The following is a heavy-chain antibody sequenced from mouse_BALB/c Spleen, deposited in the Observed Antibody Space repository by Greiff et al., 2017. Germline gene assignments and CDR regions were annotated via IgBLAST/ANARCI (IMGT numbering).Heavy chain of an antibody. Sequence: QVQLQQPGAELVKPGASVKLSCKASGYTFTSYWMHWVKQRPGQGLEWIGEINPSNGRTNYNEKFKSKATLTVDKSSSTAYVQLSSLTSEDSAVYYCARELYYRSFAYWGQGTLVTVSA. CDR2: INPSNGRT. CDR1: GYTFTSYW. D-gene: IGHD2-14*01. V-gene: IGHV1S81*02. CDR3: ARELYYRSFAY. J-gene: IGHJ3*01.